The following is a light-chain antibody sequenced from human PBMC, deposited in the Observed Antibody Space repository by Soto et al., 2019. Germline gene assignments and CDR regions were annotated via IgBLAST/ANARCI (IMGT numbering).Light chain of an antibody. CDR2: AAS. V-gene: IGKV1-9*01. CDR3: QQLDSYPIT. CDR1: HDITNS. J-gene: IGKJ5*01. Sequence: IQLTQSPSSLSASVGDRVTITCRASHDITNSLARYRQKPGTSPKLLIYAASTLQSGVPSRFSGSGSGTDFTLIISSLQPEDFATYYCQQLDSYPITFGQGTRLEIK.